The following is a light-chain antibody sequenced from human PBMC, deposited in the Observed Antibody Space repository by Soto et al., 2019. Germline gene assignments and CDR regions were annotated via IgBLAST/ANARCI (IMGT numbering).Light chain of an antibody. CDR1: QSVSGW. Sequence: DIQMTQSPSTLSASVGDRVTITCRASQSVSGWLAWYQQRPGKAPNLLVSKASSLESGVPSRFSGSGSGTEFTLTISSLQPDDFATYYCQHYYTNPLTFGGGTKVEIK. V-gene: IGKV1-5*03. J-gene: IGKJ4*01. CDR2: KAS. CDR3: QHYYTNPLT.